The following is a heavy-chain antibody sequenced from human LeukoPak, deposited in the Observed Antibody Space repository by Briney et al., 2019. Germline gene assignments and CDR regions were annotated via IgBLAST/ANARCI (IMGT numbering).Heavy chain of an antibody. J-gene: IGHJ4*02. V-gene: IGHV1-18*01. CDR2: ISAYNGNT. CDR1: GYTFTSYG. D-gene: IGHD3-9*01. CDR3: ARDFYDFLTGYYIGY. Sequence: GASVKVSCKASGYTFTSYGINWVRQAPGQGLEWMGWISAYNGNTQYAQKLQDRVTMTTDTSTGTAYMELRSLRSDDTAVYYCARDFYDFLTGYYIGYWGQGTLVTVSS.